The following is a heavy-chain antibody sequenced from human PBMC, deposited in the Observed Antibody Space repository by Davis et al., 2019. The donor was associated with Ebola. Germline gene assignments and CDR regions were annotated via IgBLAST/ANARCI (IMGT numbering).Heavy chain of an antibody. CDR2: IIPIFGTA. D-gene: IGHD3-22*01. V-gene: IGHV1-69*13. CDR3: AALGYDSSGYYGH. J-gene: IGHJ1*01. Sequence: SVKVSCKASGGTFSSYAISWVRQAPGQGLEWMGGIIPIFGTANYAQKFQGRVTITADESTSTAYMELSSLRSEDTAVYYCAALGYDSSGYYGHWGQGTLVTVSS. CDR1: GGTFSSYA.